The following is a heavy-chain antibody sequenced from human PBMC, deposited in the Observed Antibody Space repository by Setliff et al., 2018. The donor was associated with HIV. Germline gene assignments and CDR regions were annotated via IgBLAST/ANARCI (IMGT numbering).Heavy chain of an antibody. Sequence: PGGSLRLSCAASGFTFSNAWMNWVRQAPGKGLGWVAYMTADSKIIAYADCVKGRFTVSRDNARSSLYLQVNSLRSDDTAVDYCARDLIWGFDYWGQGTPVTVSS. CDR2: MTADSKII. J-gene: IGHJ4*02. D-gene: IGHD3-16*01. CDR1: GFTFSNAW. CDR3: ARDLIWGFDY. V-gene: IGHV3-48*01.